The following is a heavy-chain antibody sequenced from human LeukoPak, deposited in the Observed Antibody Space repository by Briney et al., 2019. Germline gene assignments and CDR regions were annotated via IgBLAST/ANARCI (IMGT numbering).Heavy chain of an antibody. CDR3: ARGGYYGSGNDFGFDP. Sequence: SETLSLTCAVYGGSFSDFYWNWIRQPPGKGLEWIGSIYYSGSTYYNPSLKSRVTISVDTSKNQFSLKLTSVTAADTAVYFCARGGYYGSGNDFGFDPWGQGTLVTVSS. V-gene: IGHV4-34*01. J-gene: IGHJ5*02. CDR2: IYYSGST. D-gene: IGHD3-10*01. CDR1: GGSFSDFY.